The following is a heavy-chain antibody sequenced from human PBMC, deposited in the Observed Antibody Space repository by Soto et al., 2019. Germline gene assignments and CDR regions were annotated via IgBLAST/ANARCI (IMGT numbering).Heavy chain of an antibody. J-gene: IGHJ6*02. CDR2: INPSGGST. V-gene: IGHV1-46*03. CDR3: ARDGAFVRHDYYYYGMDV. Sequence: KRSRKTVVYTITIDFVHWVRLKPEQGPEWMGIINPSGGSTSYAQKFQGRITMTRDTSTSTVYMELSSLRSEDRAVYYCARDGAFVRHDYYYYGMDVWGQGTTVTVSS. CDR1: VYTITIDF. D-gene: IGHD3-16*01.